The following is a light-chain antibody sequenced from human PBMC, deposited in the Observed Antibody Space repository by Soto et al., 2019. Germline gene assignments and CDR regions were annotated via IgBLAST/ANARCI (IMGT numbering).Light chain of an antibody. CDR1: QSVGSN. CDR2: GAS. CDR3: QQYDNWPRT. Sequence: DIVMTHSPATLSVSPGARATLSCXASQSVGSNLAWYQQKPGQAPRLLIYGASTRATGIPARFSGSGSGTEFTLTISSLQSEDFAVYYCQQYDNWPRTFGQGTKVDI. J-gene: IGKJ1*01. V-gene: IGKV3-15*01.